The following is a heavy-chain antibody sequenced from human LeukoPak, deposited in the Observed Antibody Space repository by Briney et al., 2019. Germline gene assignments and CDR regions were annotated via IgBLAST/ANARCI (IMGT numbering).Heavy chain of an antibody. J-gene: IGHJ5*02. D-gene: IGHD3-22*01. CDR3: AREKFSGFGQLNWFDP. CDR2: IYYSGST. CDR1: GGSISSYY. V-gene: IGHV4-59*01. Sequence: PSETLSLTCTVSGGSISSYYWSWIRQPPGKGLEWIGYIYYSGSTNYNPSLKSRVTISVDTSKNQFSLKLSSVTAADTAVYYCAREKFSGFGQLNWFDPWGQGTLVTVSS.